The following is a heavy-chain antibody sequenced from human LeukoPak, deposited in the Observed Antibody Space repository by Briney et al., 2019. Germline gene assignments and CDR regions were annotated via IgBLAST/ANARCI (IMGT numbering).Heavy chain of an antibody. CDR1: GFTFTTYT. Sequence: PGGSLRLSCAAFGFTFTTYTMTWVRQAPGKGLEWVSGISVNGNYTYYADSVKGRFTISRDNSKTTVYLQLNSLRVEDTAVYYCAKGGMTWVSGYWFFDLWGLGTLVTVSS. D-gene: IGHD2-21*02. J-gene: IGHJ2*01. CDR3: AKGGMTWVSGYWFFDL. CDR2: ISVNGNYT. V-gene: IGHV3-23*01.